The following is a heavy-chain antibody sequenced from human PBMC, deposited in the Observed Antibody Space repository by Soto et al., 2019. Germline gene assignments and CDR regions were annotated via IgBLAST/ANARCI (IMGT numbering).Heavy chain of an antibody. Sequence: SETLSLTCAVYGGSFSGYSWTWIRQPPGTGLEWIGEINHSGSTNYNPSLKSRVTISVDTSKNQFSLKLSSVTAADTAVYYCARDNRRYYYYYGMDVWGQGTTVTVSS. CDR3: ARDNRRYYYYYGMDV. V-gene: IGHV4-34*01. CDR2: INHSGST. J-gene: IGHJ6*02. CDR1: GGSFSGYS.